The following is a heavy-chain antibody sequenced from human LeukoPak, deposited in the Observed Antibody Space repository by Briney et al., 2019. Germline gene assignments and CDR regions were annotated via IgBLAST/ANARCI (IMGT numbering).Heavy chain of an antibody. CDR2: IYYSGST. V-gene: IGHV4-61*01. CDR1: GGSDSSGSYY. D-gene: IGHD6-13*01. Sequence: SETLSLTCTVSGGSDSSGSYYWSWIRQPPGKGLEWIGYIYYSGSTNYNPSLKSRVTISVDTSKNQFSLKLSSVTAADTAVYYCARDSPYSSSWQSDAFDIWGQGTMVTVSS. J-gene: IGHJ3*02. CDR3: ARDSPYSSSWQSDAFDI.